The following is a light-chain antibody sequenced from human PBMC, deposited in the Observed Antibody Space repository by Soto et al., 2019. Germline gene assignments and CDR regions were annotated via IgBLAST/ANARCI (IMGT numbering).Light chain of an antibody. Sequence: QSALTQPASVSGSPGQSITISCTGTSSDVGGYNYVSWYQQHPGKAPKLMIYDVSNRPSGVSNRFSGSKSGNTASLTISGLQAEDEDDYYCSSYTSSIFYVFGTGTKITVL. CDR3: SSYTSSIFYV. V-gene: IGLV2-14*01. CDR2: DVS. J-gene: IGLJ1*01. CDR1: SSDVGGYNY.